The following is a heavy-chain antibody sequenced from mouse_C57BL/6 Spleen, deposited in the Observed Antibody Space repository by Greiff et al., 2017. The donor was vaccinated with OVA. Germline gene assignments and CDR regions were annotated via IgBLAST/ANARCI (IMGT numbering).Heavy chain of an antibody. CDR1: GYTFTTYP. Sequence: VKLVESGAELVKPGASVKMSCKASGYTFTTYPIEWMKQNHGKSLEWIGNFHPYNDDTKYNEKFKGKATLTVEKSSSTVYLELSRLTSDDSAVYYCARGRSNSGAMDYWGQGTSVTVSS. CDR3: ARGRSNSGAMDY. CDR2: FHPYNDDT. J-gene: IGHJ4*01. D-gene: IGHD2-5*01. V-gene: IGHV1-47*01.